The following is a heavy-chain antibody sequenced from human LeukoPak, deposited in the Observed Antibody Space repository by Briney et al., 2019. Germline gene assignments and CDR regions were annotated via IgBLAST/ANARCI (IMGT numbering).Heavy chain of an antibody. V-gene: IGHV3-23*01. Sequence: GGSLRLSCGASGFTFSTHAMIWVRQAPGKALDWVSAISGDGDTTYYADSVKGRFTISRDNSKNTVYLQMNSLRAEVTAVYYCANQYPGWGQGTLVTVSS. J-gene: IGHJ4*02. D-gene: IGHD4-11*01. CDR3: ANQYPG. CDR2: ISGDGDTT. CDR1: GFTFSTHA.